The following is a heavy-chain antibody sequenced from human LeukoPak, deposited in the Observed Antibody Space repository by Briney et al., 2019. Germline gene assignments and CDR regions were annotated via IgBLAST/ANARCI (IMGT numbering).Heavy chain of an antibody. V-gene: IGHV4-39*01. CDR2: IYYSGST. CDR3: ATPMVRGVHLQYYFDY. D-gene: IGHD3-10*01. CDR1: GGSISSSSYY. Sequence: PSETLSLTCTVSGGSISSSSYYWGWIRQPPGKGLEWIGSIYYSGSTYYNPSLKSRVTISVDTSKNQFSLKLSSVTAADTAVYYCATPMVRGVHLQYYFDYWGQGTLVTVSS. J-gene: IGHJ4*02.